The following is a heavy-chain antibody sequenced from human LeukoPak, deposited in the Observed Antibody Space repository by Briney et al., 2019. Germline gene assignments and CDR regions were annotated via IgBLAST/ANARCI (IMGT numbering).Heavy chain of an antibody. CDR2: ISYDGSNK. Sequence: PGRSLRLSCAASGFTFSSYAMHWVRQAPGKGLEWVAVISYDGSNKYYADSVKGRFTISRDNSKNTLYLQMNSLRAEDTAVYYCARDRRIAVAGTGGYNWFDPWGQGTLVTVSS. J-gene: IGHJ5*02. V-gene: IGHV3-30*04. D-gene: IGHD6-19*01. CDR3: ARDRRIAVAGTGGYNWFDP. CDR1: GFTFSSYA.